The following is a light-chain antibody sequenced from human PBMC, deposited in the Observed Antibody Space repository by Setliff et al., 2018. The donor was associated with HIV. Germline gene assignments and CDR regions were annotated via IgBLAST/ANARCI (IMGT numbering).Light chain of an antibody. J-gene: IGLJ1*01. Sequence: QSALTQPPYVSGAPGQSVTISCTGSTSDIGHYNRVSWYQQPPGAAPKLIMYEVSHRPSGVPDRFSGSKSDSTASLTISGLQPEDEADYYCCSYAGSYTSFYVFGTGTKVTVL. CDR1: TSDIGHYNR. CDR3: CSYAGSYTSFYV. CDR2: EVS. V-gene: IGLV2-18*02.